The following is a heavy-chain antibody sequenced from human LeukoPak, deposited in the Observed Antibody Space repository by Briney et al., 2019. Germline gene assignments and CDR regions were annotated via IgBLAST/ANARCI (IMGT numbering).Heavy chain of an antibody. CDR1: GFTFSSYG. CDR3: TRESGSGNYYYDY. J-gene: IGHJ4*02. D-gene: IGHD3-10*01. V-gene: IGHV3-33*01. Sequence: PGGSLRLSCAASGFTFSSYGMHWVRQAPGKGREWVAVIWFDGSSEYYADSVKGRFTISRDNSKNTLYLQMNSLRAEDTAVYYCTRESGSGNYYYDYWGQGTLVTISS. CDR2: IWFDGSSE.